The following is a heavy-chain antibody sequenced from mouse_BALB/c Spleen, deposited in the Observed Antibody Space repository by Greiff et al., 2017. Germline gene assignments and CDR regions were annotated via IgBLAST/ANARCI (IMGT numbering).Heavy chain of an antibody. CDR3: ASGGGYDGLAY. CDR2: IDPANGNT. CDR1: GFNIKDTY. V-gene: IGHV14-3*02. J-gene: IGHJ3*01. D-gene: IGHD2-2*01. Sequence: VQLQQSGAELVKPGASVKLSCTASGFNIKDTYMHWVKQRPEQGLEWIGRIDPANGNTKYDPKFQGKATITADTSSNTAYLQLSSLTSEDTAVYYCASGGGYDGLAYWGQGTLVTVSA.